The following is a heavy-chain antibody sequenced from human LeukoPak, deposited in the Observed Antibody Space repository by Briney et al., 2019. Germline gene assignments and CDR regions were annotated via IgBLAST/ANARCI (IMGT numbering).Heavy chain of an antibody. J-gene: IGHJ4*02. CDR1: GFTFSSYG. Sequence: GGSLRLSCAASGFTFSSYGTHWVRQAPGKGLEWVAVLAYDGKTTYYADSVKGRFTISRDNSKNTLYLQMNSLRAEDTAVYYCARETSGEGFDYWGQGVLVTVSS. V-gene: IGHV3-30*03. CDR2: LAYDGKTT. CDR3: ARETSGEGFDY. D-gene: IGHD1-26*01.